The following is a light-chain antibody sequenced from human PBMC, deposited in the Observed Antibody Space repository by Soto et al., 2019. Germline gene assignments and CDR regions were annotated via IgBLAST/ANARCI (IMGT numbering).Light chain of an antibody. J-gene: IGKJ4*01. CDR3: QQVNSYPLS. CDR2: AAS. V-gene: IGKV1-9*01. CDR1: QDISSY. Sequence: DIQLTQSPSFLSASVGDRVTITCRASQDISSYLAWSQQKPGKAPKFLIHAASTLQSGVPSRFSGSGSGTEFTLTVSSLQPEDFATYYCQQVNSYPLSFGGGTKVEI.